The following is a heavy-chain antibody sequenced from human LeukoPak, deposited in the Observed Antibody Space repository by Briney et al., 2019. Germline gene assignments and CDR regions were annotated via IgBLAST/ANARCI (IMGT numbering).Heavy chain of an antibody. CDR3: ARVEYSYGGTWGYFDY. CDR2: IRYDGSNK. V-gene: IGHV3-33*01. CDR1: GFTFSSSG. J-gene: IGHJ4*02. D-gene: IGHD5-18*01. Sequence: PGRALRLACGAHGFTFSSSGMPWVRQAPAKGLGWEPVIRYDGSNKYYADSVKGRFTISRDNSKNTLYLQMNSLRAEDTAVYYCARVEYSYGGTWGYFDYWGQGTLVTVSS.